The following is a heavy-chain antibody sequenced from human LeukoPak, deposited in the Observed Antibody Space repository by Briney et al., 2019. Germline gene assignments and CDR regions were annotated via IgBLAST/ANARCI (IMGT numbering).Heavy chain of an antibody. CDR2: IFGSGGSA. CDR1: GFAFGSYA. J-gene: IGHJ4*02. Sequence: GGSLRLSCTASGFAFGSYAMYWVRQAPGKGLEWVSGIFGSGGSAHYADSVKGRFTISRDNSKNTVYLEMNSLGVEDTAVYYCAKTTVGYSSGRFPGWPADYWGQGALVTVSS. V-gene: IGHV3-23*01. CDR3: AKTTVGYSSGRFPGWPADY. D-gene: IGHD2-15*01.